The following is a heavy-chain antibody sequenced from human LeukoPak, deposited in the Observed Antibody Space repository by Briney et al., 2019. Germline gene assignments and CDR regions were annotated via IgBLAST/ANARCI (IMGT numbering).Heavy chain of an antibody. CDR3: ARGDCSSTICYSPMDV. V-gene: IGHV4-38-2*02. J-gene: IGHJ6*03. CDR2: IYRSGST. D-gene: IGHD2-2*01. Sequence: TSETLSLTCTVSGYSISSGYYWVWIRQTPGQGLEWIGSIYRSGSTNYNPSLKSRVTISVDTSKNQFSLKVNSVTAADAALYYCARGDCSSTICYSPMDVWGKGTTVTVSS. CDR1: GYSISSGYY.